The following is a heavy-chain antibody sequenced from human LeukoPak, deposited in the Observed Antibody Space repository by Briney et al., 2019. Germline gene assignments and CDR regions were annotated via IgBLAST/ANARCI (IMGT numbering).Heavy chain of an antibody. J-gene: IGHJ5*02. V-gene: IGHV3-66*01. CDR1: GFTVSSNY. CDR2: TYTGGST. D-gene: IGHD6-13*01. Sequence: GGSLRLSCAASGFTVSSNYMTWVRQAPGKGLEWVSITYTGGSTVYADSVKGRFTISRDNSKNTLYLQMNSLRAEDTAVYYCAKAGIAAAGTGPKYNWFDPWGQGTLVTVSS. CDR3: AKAGIAAAGTGPKYNWFDP.